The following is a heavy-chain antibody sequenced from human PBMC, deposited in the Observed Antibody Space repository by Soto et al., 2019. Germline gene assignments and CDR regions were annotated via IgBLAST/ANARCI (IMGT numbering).Heavy chain of an antibody. J-gene: IGHJ5*02. CDR3: AKERSSWSEYNWFDP. CDR1: GFTFSSYA. D-gene: IGHD6-13*01. V-gene: IGHV3-23*01. CDR2: ISGSGGST. Sequence: EVQLLESGGGLVQPGGSLRLSCAASGFTFSSYAMSWVRQAPGKGLEWVSAISGSGGSTYYADSVKGRFTISRDNSKHTLSLQMNSLRAEDTAVYYCAKERSSWSEYNWFDPWGQGTLVTVSS.